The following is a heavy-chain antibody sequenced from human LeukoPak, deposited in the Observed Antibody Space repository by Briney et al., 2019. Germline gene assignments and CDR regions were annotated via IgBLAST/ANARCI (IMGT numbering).Heavy chain of an antibody. CDR1: GFTFSSYS. J-gene: IGHJ4*02. Sequence: PGGSLRLSCAASGFTFSSYSMDWVRQAPGKGLEWVSSISSSSSYIYYADSVKGRFTISRDNAKNSLYLQMNSLRAEDTAVYYCARDKDPYSNHLDYWGQGTLVTVSS. CDR2: ISSSSSYI. V-gene: IGHV3-21*01. D-gene: IGHD4-11*01. CDR3: ARDKDPYSNHLDY.